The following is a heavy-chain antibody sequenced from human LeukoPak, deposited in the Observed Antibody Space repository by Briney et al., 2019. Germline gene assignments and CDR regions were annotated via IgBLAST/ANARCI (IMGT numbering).Heavy chain of an antibody. CDR1: GFTFSSYA. Sequence: PGGSLRLSCAASGFTFSSYAMSWVRQAPGKGLEWVSAISGSGGSTCYADSVKGRFTISRDNSKNTLYLQMNSLRAEDTAVYYCAEDVGFGGFRTISSWYDYWGQGTLVTVSS. J-gene: IGHJ4*02. V-gene: IGHV3-23*01. CDR3: AEDVGFGGFRTISSWYDY. D-gene: IGHD6-13*01. CDR2: ISGSGGST.